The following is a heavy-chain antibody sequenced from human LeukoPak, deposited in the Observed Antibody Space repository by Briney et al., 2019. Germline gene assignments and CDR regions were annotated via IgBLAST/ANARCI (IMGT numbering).Heavy chain of an antibody. J-gene: IGHJ4*02. CDR1: GGSISSDTYF. D-gene: IGHD2-15*01. V-gene: IGHV4-61*02. Sequence: PSETLSLTCTVSGGSISSDTYFWSWIRQPAGKGLEWIGRIYTSGGTNYNSSLTSRVTISVDTSKNQFSLRLSSVTAADTAVYYCARGRHGPTYVVLDYWGQGTLVTVSS. CDR3: ARGRHGPTYVVLDY. CDR2: IYTSGGT.